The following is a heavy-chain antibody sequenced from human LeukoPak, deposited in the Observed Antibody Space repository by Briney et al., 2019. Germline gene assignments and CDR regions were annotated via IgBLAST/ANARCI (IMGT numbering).Heavy chain of an antibody. V-gene: IGHV4-34*01. CDR1: GGSFSGYY. D-gene: IGHD5-18*01. J-gene: IGHJ4*02. CDR3: ARVSGYSYGYFDY. CDR2: INHSGST. Sequence: SETLSLTCAVYGGSFSGYYWSWIRQPPGKGLEWIGEINHSGSTNYNPSLKSRVTISVDTSKNQCSLKLSSVTAADTAVYYCARVSGYSYGYFDYWGQGTLVTVSS.